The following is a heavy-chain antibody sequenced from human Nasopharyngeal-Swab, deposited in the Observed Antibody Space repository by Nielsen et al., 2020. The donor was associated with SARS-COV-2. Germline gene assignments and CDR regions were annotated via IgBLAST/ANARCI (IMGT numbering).Heavy chain of an antibody. Sequence: ASVKVSCKASGYTFIGYYMHWVRQAPGQGLEWMGWINPNSGGTNYAQKFQGWVTMTRDTSISTAYMELSRLRSDDTAVYYCTRGPYYDFWSGYSSYYYMDVWGKGTTVTVSS. J-gene: IGHJ6*03. CDR3: TRGPYYDFWSGYSSYYYMDV. CDR2: INPNSGGT. V-gene: IGHV1-2*04. D-gene: IGHD3-3*01. CDR1: GYTFIGYY.